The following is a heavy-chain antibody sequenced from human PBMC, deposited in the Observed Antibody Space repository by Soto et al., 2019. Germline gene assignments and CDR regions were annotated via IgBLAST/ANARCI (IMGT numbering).Heavy chain of an antibody. CDR1: GGSFSGYY. CDR3: ARDSRGFIAAAPNYYYYGMDV. J-gene: IGHJ6*02. V-gene: IGHV4-34*01. CDR2: INYSGST. D-gene: IGHD6-13*01. Sequence: TLSLTCAVYGGSFSGYYWSWIRQPPGKGLEWIGEINYSGSTNYNPSLKSRVTISVDTSKNQFSLKLSSVTAADTAVYYCARDSRGFIAAAPNYYYYGMDVWGQGTTVTVSS.